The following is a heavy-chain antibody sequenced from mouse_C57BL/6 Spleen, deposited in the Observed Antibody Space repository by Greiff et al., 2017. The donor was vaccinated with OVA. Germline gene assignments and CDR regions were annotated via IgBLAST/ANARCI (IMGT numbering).Heavy chain of an antibody. J-gene: IGHJ4*01. Sequence: VMLVESGPGLVQPSQSLSITCTVSGFSLTSYGVHWVRQSPGTGLEWLGVIWSGGSTDYNAAFISRLSISKDNSKSQVFFKMNSLQADDTAIYYCARKRNYGNYAMDYWGQGTSVTVSS. V-gene: IGHV2-2*01. D-gene: IGHD2-1*01. CDR1: GFSLTSYG. CDR3: ARKRNYGNYAMDY. CDR2: IWSGGST.